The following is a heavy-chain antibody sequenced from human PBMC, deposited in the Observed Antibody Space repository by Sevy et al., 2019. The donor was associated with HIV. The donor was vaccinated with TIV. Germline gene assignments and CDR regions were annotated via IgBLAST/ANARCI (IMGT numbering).Heavy chain of an antibody. Sequence: GGSLRLSCAASGFTFSSYSMHWVRQAPGKGLEWVAFVRYDGANKYYADSVKGRFTVSRDNSKNTLYLQMNSLGAEDTAMYYCAWLYTSPTRDVWGKGTTVTVSS. J-gene: IGHJ6*04. D-gene: IGHD6-13*01. CDR3: AWLYTSPTRDV. CDR2: VRYDGANK. V-gene: IGHV3-30*02. CDR1: GFTFSSYS.